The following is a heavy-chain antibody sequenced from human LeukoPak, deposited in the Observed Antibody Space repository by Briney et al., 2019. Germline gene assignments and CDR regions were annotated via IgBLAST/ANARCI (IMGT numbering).Heavy chain of an antibody. J-gene: IGHJ4*02. CDR2: IKQDGSEK. CDR1: GFTFSRYW. D-gene: IGHD3-10*01. CDR3: AYYGSGSYDYFDY. V-gene: IGHV3-7*05. Sequence: GGSLRLSCAASGFTFSRYWMTWVRQAPGKGLEWVANIKQDGSEKYYVDSVKGRFTLSRDNAKNSLYMQMNSLRAEDTAVYYCAYYGSGSYDYFDYWGQGTLVTVSS.